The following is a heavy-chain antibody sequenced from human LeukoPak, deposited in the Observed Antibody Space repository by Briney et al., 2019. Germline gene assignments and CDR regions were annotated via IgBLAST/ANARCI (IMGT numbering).Heavy chain of an antibody. CDR2: IYTSGST. Sequence: PSQTLSLTCTVSGGSISSGSYYWSWIRQPAGKGLEWIGRIYTSGSTNYNPSLKSRVTISIDTSKNQFSLKLSSVTAADTAVYYCARGPTTVTRAFDYWGQGTLVTVPS. D-gene: IGHD4-11*01. CDR1: GGSISSGSYY. J-gene: IGHJ4*02. CDR3: ARGPTTVTRAFDY. V-gene: IGHV4-61*02.